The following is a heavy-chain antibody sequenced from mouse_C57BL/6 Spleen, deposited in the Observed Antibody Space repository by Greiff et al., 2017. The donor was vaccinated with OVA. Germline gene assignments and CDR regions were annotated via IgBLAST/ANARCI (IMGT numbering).Heavy chain of an antibody. J-gene: IGHJ4*01. D-gene: IGHD1-2*01. V-gene: IGHV1-26*01. CDR1: GYTFTDYY. CDR2: INPNNGGT. CDR3: ARAGYYGWGDY. Sequence: VQLKQSGPELVKPGASVKISCKASGYTFTDYYMNWVKQSHGKSLEWIGDINPNNGGTSYNQKFKGKATLTVDKSSSTAYMELRSLTSEDSAVYYCARAGYYGWGDYWGQGTSVTVSS.